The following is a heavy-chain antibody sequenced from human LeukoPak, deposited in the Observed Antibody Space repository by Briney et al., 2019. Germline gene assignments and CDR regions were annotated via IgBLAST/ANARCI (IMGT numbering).Heavy chain of an antibody. Sequence: SETLSLTCAVYGGSFSGYFWSWIRQPPGKGLEWIGEINHSGSTNYNPSLKSRVTISVDTSKNQFSLKLSSVTAADTAVYYCARSYYDSSGSLFDYWGQGTLVTVSS. CDR3: ARSYYDSSGSLFDY. CDR2: INHSGST. D-gene: IGHD3-22*01. J-gene: IGHJ4*02. V-gene: IGHV4-34*01. CDR1: GGSFSGYF.